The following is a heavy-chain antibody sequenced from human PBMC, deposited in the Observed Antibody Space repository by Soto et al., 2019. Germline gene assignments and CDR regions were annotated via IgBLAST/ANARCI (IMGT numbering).Heavy chain of an antibody. V-gene: IGHV3-7*01. CDR1: GFTFGNSW. CDR3: ARQGYYVMDV. J-gene: IGHJ6*04. Sequence: EVQLVESGGGLVQPGGSLRLSCAASGFTFGNSWMTWVRQAPGKGLEWVANTKEDGSEKYYGDSVKGRFTISRDNAKNSLYLQMSSLRAEDTAVYYCARQGYYVMDVWGKGTTVTVSS. CDR2: TKEDGSEK.